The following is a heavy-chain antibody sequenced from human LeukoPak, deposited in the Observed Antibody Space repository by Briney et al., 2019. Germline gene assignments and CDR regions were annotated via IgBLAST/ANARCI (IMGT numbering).Heavy chain of an antibody. CDR2: IFVGSGNT. CDR3: AADLRYSSSWSSYYYYGMDV. CDR1: GFTFTSSA. V-gene: IGHV1-58*02. J-gene: IGHJ6*02. Sequence: SVTVSCKASGFTFTSSAMQWVRQARGQRLEWMGWIFVGSGNTNYAQKFQERVTITRDMSTSTAYMELSSLRSEDTAVYYCAADLRYSSSWSSYYYYGMDVWGQGTTVTVSS. D-gene: IGHD6-13*01.